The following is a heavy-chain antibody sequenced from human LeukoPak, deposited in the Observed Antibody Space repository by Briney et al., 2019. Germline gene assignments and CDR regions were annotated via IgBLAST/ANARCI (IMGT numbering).Heavy chain of an antibody. V-gene: IGHV4-39*01. J-gene: IGHJ4*02. CDR2: IYYSGST. D-gene: IGHD3-22*01. CDR3: AGGSYYDSSGYPTPFDD. CDR1: GGSISGSSYY. Sequence: SETLSLTCTVSGGSISGSSYYWGWIRQPPGKGLEWIGSIYYSGSTYYNPSLKSRVTISVDTSKNQFSLKLSSVTAADTAVYYCAGGSYYDSSGYPTPFDDWGQGTLVTVSS.